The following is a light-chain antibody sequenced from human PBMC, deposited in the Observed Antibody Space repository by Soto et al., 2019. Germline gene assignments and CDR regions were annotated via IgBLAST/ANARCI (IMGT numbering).Light chain of an antibody. V-gene: IGKV1D-12*01. Sequence: DIQITQSPSSVSASVGYRVIITCRASQGISNWLAWYQQKPVRAPKLLIYAASSLQSGVSSRFSGSGSGKDLTLTISSLQPEDFATYYCKQGNSFQLTFSTGTKVDIX. CDR3: KQGNSFQLT. J-gene: IGKJ3*01. CDR2: AAS. CDR1: QGISNW.